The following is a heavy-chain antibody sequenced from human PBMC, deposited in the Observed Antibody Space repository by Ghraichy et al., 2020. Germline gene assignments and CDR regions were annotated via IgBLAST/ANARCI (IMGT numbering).Heavy chain of an antibody. Sequence: SQTLSLTCTVSGGSISSYYWSWIRQPPGKGLEWIGYIYYSGSTNYNPSLKSRVTISVDTSKNQFSLKLSSVTAADTAVYYCARAPTVVELNWYFDLWGRGTLVTVSS. D-gene: IGHD4-23*01. CDR1: GGSISSYY. J-gene: IGHJ2*01. CDR3: ARAPTVVELNWYFDL. V-gene: IGHV4-59*01. CDR2: IYYSGST.